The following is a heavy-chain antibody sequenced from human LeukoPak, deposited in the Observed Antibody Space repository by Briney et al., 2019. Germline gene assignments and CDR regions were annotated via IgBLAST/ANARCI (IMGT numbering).Heavy chain of an antibody. Sequence: APVKVSCKASGYTFTGYYMHWVRQAPGQGLEWMGWINPNSGGTNYAQKFQGRVTMTRDTSISTAYMELSRLRSDDTAVYYCARDSPLGDSSGDDAFDIWGQGTMVTVSS. CDR1: GYTFTGYY. CDR3: ARDSPLGDSSGDDAFDI. CDR2: INPNSGGT. D-gene: IGHD3-22*01. V-gene: IGHV1-2*02. J-gene: IGHJ3*02.